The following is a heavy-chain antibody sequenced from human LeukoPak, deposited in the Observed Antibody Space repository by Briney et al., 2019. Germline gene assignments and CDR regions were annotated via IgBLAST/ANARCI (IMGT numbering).Heavy chain of an antibody. CDR3: ARGYSSGWDYYYYYMDV. V-gene: IGHV1-8*01. J-gene: IGHJ6*03. Sequence: GASVKVSCKASGYTFTSYDINWVRQATGQGLEWMGWMNPNSGNTGYAQKFQGRVTMTRNTSISTAYMELSSLRSEDTAVYYCARGYSSGWDYYYYYMDVWGKRTTVTVSS. D-gene: IGHD6-19*01. CDR1: GYTFTSYD. CDR2: MNPNSGNT.